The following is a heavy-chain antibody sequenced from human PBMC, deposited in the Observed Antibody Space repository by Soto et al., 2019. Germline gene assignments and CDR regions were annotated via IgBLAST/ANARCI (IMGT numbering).Heavy chain of an antibody. Sequence: SETLSRTCAVSWASIDSGHWWNWVRHPPGKGLEWIGEIFHSGITTYNPSLKSRVTMSVDRSKNQFSLNLNSVTAADTAFYYFARAPAAGPWYIECWGQGTMVTASS. D-gene: IGHD6-13*01. J-gene: IGHJ4*02. CDR2: IFHSGIT. CDR3: ARAPAAGPWYIEC. V-gene: IGHV4-4*02. CDR1: WASIDSGHW.